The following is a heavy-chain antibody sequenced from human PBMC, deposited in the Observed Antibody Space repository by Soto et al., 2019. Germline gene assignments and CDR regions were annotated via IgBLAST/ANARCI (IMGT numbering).Heavy chain of an antibody. D-gene: IGHD6-6*01. V-gene: IGHV1-18*01. CDR1: GYTFTSYG. J-gene: IGHJ5*02. Sequence: QVPLVQSGAEVKKPGASVKVSCKASGYTFTSYGISWVRQAPGQGLEWMGWISAYNGNTNYAQKLQGRVTMTTDTSTSTAYMELRSLRSDDTAVYYCARDIYEQLVRGYWFDPWGQGTLVTVSS. CDR2: ISAYNGNT. CDR3: ARDIYEQLVRGYWFDP.